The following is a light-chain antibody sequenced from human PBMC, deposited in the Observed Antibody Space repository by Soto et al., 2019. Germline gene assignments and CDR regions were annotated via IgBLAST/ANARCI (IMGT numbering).Light chain of an antibody. CDR1: QSLLDSDGDNY. V-gene: IGKV2-28*01. J-gene: IGKJ3*01. Sequence: SLSPRFMPVPSGEPASISCRSSQSLLDSDGDNYVDWYLKTPGQSQQLLIYLCYSRASGVHGRCSGRGGGEDFPLESSRVEDEDVGVYCCMQALQPTPTVGPGTKVDIK. CDR2: LCY. CDR3: MQALQPTPT.